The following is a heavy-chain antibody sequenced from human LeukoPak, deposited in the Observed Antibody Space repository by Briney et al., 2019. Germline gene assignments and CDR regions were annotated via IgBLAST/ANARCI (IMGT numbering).Heavy chain of an antibody. V-gene: IGHV3-23*01. CDR2: ISGSGGST. J-gene: IGHJ4*02. D-gene: IGHD3-3*01. CDR1: GFTFSSYA. Sequence: GGSLRLSCAASGFTFSSYAMSWVRQAPGKGLEWVSAISGSGGSTYYADSVKGRFTISRDNSKNTLYLQMNSLRAEDTAVYYCAKLGRDFWSGYIVDYWGQGTLVTVSS. CDR3: AKLGRDFWSGYIVDY.